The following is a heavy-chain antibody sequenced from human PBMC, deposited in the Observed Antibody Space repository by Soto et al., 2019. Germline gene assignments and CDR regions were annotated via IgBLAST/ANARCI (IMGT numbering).Heavy chain of an antibody. D-gene: IGHD2-2*01. CDR2: IIPIFGIA. CDR3: AREDRDRETGLVPAAIDGMDV. CDR1: GGTFSRYS. Sequence: QVQLVQSGAEVKKPGSSVKVSCKASGGTFSRYSITWVRQAPGHGLEWIGRIIPIFGIASYAQEFQGRVTITADESTNTAYRELSSLRSDDTAVYYCAREDRDRETGLVPAAIDGMDVWCQVTTVTVSS. J-gene: IGHJ6*02. V-gene: IGHV1-69*08.